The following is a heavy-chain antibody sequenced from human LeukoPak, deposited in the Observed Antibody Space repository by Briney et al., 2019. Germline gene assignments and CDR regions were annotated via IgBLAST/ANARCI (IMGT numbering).Heavy chain of an antibody. CDR1: GGSISSSSYY. CDR2: IYYSGST. V-gene: IGHV4-39*01. D-gene: IGHD3-10*01. J-gene: IGHJ6*03. CDR3: ASSPKLLWFGTYYYYMDV. Sequence: NPSETLPLTCTVSGGSISSSSYYWGWIRQPPGKGLEWIGSIYYSGSTYYNPSLKSRVTISVDTSRNQFSLKLSSVTAADTAVYYCASSPKLLWFGTYYYYMDVWGKVTTVTVSS.